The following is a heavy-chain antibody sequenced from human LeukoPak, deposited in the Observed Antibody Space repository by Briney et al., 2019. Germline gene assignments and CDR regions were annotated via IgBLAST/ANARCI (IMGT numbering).Heavy chain of an antibody. CDR1: GFTFDDYA. CDR2: ISWNSGSI. Sequence: PGRSLRLSCAASGFTFDDYAMHLVRQAPGKGLEWVSGISWNSGSIGYADSVKGRFTISRDNAKNSLYLQMNSLRAEDMALYYCAKDKSYHGDYYMDVWGKGTTVTVSS. CDR3: AKDKSYHGDYYMDV. J-gene: IGHJ6*03. D-gene: IGHD3-10*01. V-gene: IGHV3-9*03.